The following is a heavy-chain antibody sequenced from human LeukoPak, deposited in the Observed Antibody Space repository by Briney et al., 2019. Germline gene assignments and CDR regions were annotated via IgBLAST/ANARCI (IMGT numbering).Heavy chain of an antibody. Sequence: GGSLRLSCAASGFTLRSYWMHWVRQAPGKGLVWVSHINGDGSSTNYADSVKGRFTISRDNARNTLYLQMNSLRAEDTAVYYCAREDYGTGFDPWGQGTLVTVSS. V-gene: IGHV3-74*01. CDR1: GFTLRSYW. D-gene: IGHD4/OR15-4a*01. J-gene: IGHJ5*02. CDR3: AREDYGTGFDP. CDR2: INGDGSST.